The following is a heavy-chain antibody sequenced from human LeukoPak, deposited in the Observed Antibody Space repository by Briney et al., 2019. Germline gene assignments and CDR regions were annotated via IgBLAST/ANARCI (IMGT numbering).Heavy chain of an antibody. CDR3: ASGALFGSGEYKDYFDY. D-gene: IGHD6-19*01. J-gene: IGHJ4*02. CDR1: GFTLSDYY. V-gene: IGHV3-11*04. Sequence: PGGSLRLSCAASGFTLSDYYMTWIRQAPGKGLEWVSYIGNRGENIYYADSVKGRFSISRDNDKNSLYLQMNSLRGEDTAVYYCASGALFGSGEYKDYFDYRGQGTLVTVSS. CDR2: IGNRGENI.